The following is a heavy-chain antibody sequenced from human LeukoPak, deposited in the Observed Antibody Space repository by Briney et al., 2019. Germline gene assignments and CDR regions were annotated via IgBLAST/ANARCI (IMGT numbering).Heavy chain of an antibody. CDR2: ISGSGGST. CDR3: AKTGILTGYYES. D-gene: IGHD3-9*01. CDR1: GFTFSSYA. V-gene: IGHV3-23*01. J-gene: IGHJ5*02. Sequence: PGGSLRLSCAASGFTFSSYAMSWVRQAPGKGLEWVSAISGSGGSTYYADSVKGRFTISGDNSKNTLYLQMNSLRAEDTAVYYCAKTGILTGYYESWGQGTLVTVSS.